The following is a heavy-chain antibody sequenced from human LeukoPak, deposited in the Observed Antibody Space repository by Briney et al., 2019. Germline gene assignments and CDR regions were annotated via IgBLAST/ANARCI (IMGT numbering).Heavy chain of an antibody. CDR1: GFTFSSYG. CDR2: IWYDGSNK. V-gene: IGHV3-33*01. J-gene: IGHJ4*02. Sequence: GRSLRLSCAASGFTFSSYGMHWVRQAPGKGLEWVAVIWYDGSNKYYADSVKGRFTISRDNSKNTLYLQMNSLRADDTAVYYCARDPGWTGVDYWGQGTLVTVSS. CDR3: ARDPGWTGVDY. D-gene: IGHD1-14*01.